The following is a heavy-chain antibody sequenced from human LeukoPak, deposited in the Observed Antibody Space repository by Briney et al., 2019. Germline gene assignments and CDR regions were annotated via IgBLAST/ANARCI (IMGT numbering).Heavy chain of an antibody. CDR2: ISWNSGSI. V-gene: IGHV3-9*03. CDR3: AKDVDDSSGLDI. CDR1: GFTFDDYA. Sequence: PGGSLRLSCAASGFTFDDYAMHWVRQAPGKGLEWVSGISWNSGSIGYADSVKGRFTISRDNAKNSLYLQMNSLRAEDMALYYCAKDVDDSSGLDIWGQGTMVTVSS. D-gene: IGHD3-22*01. J-gene: IGHJ3*02.